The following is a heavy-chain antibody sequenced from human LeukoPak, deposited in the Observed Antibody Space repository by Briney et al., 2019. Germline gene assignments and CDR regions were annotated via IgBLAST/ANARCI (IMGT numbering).Heavy chain of an antibody. D-gene: IGHD6-13*01. CDR2: IYYSGST. Sequence: SETLSLTCTVSGGSISSYYWSWIRQPPGKGLEWIGYIYYSGSTNYNPSLKSRVTISVDTSKNQFSLKLSSVTAADTALYYCAKAVKLVLETPYYYFDYWGQGTLVTVSS. CDR3: AKAVKLVLETPYYYFDY. CDR1: GGSISSYY. J-gene: IGHJ4*02. V-gene: IGHV4-59*01.